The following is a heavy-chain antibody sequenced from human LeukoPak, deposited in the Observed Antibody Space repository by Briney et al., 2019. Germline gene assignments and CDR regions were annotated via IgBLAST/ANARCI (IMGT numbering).Heavy chain of an antibody. D-gene: IGHD4-11*01. CDR3: ARSHDYSNDY. Sequence: SETLSLTYTVSGGSISSYYWSWIRQPPGKGLERIGYIYYSGSTNYNPSLTSRVTISVDTSKNQFSLKLSSVTAADTAVYYCARSHDYSNDYWGQGTLVTVSS. CDR2: IYYSGST. J-gene: IGHJ4*02. V-gene: IGHV4-59*01. CDR1: GGSISSYY.